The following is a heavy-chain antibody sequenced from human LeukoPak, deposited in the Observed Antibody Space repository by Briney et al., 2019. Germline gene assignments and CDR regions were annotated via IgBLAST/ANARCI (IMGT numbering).Heavy chain of an antibody. J-gene: IGHJ4*02. Sequence: SETLSLTCAVYGGSFSAYYWSWIRQPPGKGLEWIGEMSHSGSTNYNPSLKSRVSISVDTSNNQFSLRLSSVTAADTAVYYCASVELATSNFSYWGQGTLVTVSS. CDR3: ASVELATSNFSY. CDR2: MSHSGST. CDR1: GGSFSAYY. V-gene: IGHV4-34*01. D-gene: IGHD5-24*01.